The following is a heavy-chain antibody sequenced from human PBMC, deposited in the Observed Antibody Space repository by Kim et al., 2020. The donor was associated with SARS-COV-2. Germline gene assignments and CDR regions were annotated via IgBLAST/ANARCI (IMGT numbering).Heavy chain of an antibody. CDR1: GFNFNIYA. CDR2: ITGSGNTR. CDR3: AKDKAYNDGVYSLEY. D-gene: IGHD2-21*01. V-gene: IGHV3-23*01. J-gene: IGHJ4*02. Sequence: GGSLRLSCTGSGFNFNIYAMGWVRQAPGKGLEWVSGITGSGNTREYADSVKGRFTISRDNSKNTVYLQMSSLRVEDTALYYCAKDKAYNDGVYSLEYWGQGTQVTVSS.